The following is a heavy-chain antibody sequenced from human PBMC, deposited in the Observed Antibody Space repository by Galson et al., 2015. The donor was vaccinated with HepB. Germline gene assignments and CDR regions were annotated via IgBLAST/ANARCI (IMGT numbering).Heavy chain of an antibody. V-gene: IGHV1-69*04. CDR1: GGTFSSYA. D-gene: IGHD4-17*01. Sequence: QSGAEVKKPGESLRISCKASGGTFSSYAISWVRQAPGQGLEWMGRIIPILGIANYAQKFQGRVTITADKSTSTAYLELSSLRSEDTAVYYCARDMTTGDYVGFDPWGQGTLVTVSS. CDR2: IIPILGIA. CDR3: ARDMTTGDYVGFDP. J-gene: IGHJ5*02.